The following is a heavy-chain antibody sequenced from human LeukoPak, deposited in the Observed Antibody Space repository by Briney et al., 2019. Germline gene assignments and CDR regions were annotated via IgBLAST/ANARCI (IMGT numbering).Heavy chain of an antibody. Sequence: GGSLRLSCAASGFTFSSYGMHWVRQAPGKGLEWVAFIRYDGSNKYYAGSVKGRFTISRDNSKNTLYLQMNSPRAEDTAVYYCARSGGSSSLGYWGQGTLVTVSS. CDR3: ARSGGSSSLGY. J-gene: IGHJ4*02. CDR2: IRYDGSNK. CDR1: GFTFSSYG. V-gene: IGHV3-30*02. D-gene: IGHD6-6*01.